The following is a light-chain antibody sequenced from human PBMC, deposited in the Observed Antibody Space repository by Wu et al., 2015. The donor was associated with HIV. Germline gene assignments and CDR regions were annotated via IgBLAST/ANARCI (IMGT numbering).Light chain of an antibody. CDR1: QGINSY. J-gene: IGKJ1*01. Sequence: DIQMTQSPSFLSASEGDRVTITCRASQGINSYLAWYQQKAGKAPKLLIHAASILQSGVPSRFSGSGSGTEFTLTISSLQPDDFATYYCQQYNSYQETFGQGTKVEIK. CDR2: AAS. V-gene: IGKV1-9*01. CDR3: QQYNSYQET.